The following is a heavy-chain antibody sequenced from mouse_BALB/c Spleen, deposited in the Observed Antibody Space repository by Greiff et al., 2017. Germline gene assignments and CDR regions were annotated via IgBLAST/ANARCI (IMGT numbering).Heavy chain of an antibody. CDR3: ARQSTMITAWFAY. CDR1: GFTFSSYA. Sequence: EVQLQESGGGLVKPGGSLKLSCAASGFTFSSYAMSWVRQTPEKRLEWVATISSGGSYTYYPDSVKGRFTISRDNAKNTLYLQMSSLRSEDTAMYYCARQSTMITAWFAYWGQGTLVTVSA. V-gene: IGHV5-9-3*01. CDR2: ISSGGSYT. J-gene: IGHJ3*01. D-gene: IGHD2-4*01.